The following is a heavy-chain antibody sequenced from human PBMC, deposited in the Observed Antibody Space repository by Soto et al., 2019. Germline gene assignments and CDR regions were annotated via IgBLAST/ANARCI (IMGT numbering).Heavy chain of an antibody. CDR3: ARDNVDCSSTSCYDY. J-gene: IGHJ4*02. CDR1: GFTFSSYA. D-gene: IGHD2-2*01. CDR2: ISYDGSNK. Sequence: PGGSLRLSCAASGFTFSSYAMHWVRQAPGKGLEWVAVISYDGSNKYYADSVKGRFTISRDNSKNTLYLQMNSLRAEDTAVYYCARDNVDCSSTSCYDYWGQGTLVTVSS. V-gene: IGHV3-30-3*01.